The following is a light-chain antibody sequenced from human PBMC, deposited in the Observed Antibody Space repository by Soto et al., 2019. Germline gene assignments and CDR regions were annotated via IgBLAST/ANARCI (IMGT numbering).Light chain of an antibody. CDR1: SSDVGGYNF. V-gene: IGLV2-14*01. Sequence: QSALTQPASVSGSPGQSITISCTGTSSDVGGYNFVSWYQQHPGKAPKLMIYDVSNRPSGVSDRFSGSKSGNTASLTISGLQAEDEADYYCSSYRGTNTQVIFGGGTKLTV. CDR2: DVS. CDR3: SSYRGTNTQVI. J-gene: IGLJ2*01.